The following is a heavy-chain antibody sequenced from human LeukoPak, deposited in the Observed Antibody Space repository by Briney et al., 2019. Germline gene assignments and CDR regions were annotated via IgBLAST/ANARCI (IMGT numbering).Heavy chain of an antibody. Sequence: SQTLSLTCTVSGGSISSGDYYWSWIRQPPGKGLEWIAYMYYSGSTYYNPSLKSRVTMSADTSKNQLSLKLSSVAAADTAVYYCARPCYYDSRIDPWGQGILVTVSS. CDR1: GGSISSGDYY. CDR3: ARPCYYDSRIDP. V-gene: IGHV4-30-4*01. J-gene: IGHJ5*02. CDR2: MYYSGST. D-gene: IGHD3-22*01.